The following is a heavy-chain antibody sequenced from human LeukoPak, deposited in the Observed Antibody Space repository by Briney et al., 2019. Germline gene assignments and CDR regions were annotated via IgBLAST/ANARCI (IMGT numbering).Heavy chain of an antibody. V-gene: IGHV4-38-2*02. CDR1: GGSISSYY. J-gene: IGHJ4*02. Sequence: KTSETLSLTCTVSGGSISSYYWSWIRQPPGKGLEWIGSIYHTGTTYYNPSLKSRVTISVDTSKNQFSLKLRSVTAADTAVYYCARDLVGIVGASDYWGQGTLVTVSS. CDR2: IYHTGTT. D-gene: IGHD1-26*01. CDR3: ARDLVGIVGASDY.